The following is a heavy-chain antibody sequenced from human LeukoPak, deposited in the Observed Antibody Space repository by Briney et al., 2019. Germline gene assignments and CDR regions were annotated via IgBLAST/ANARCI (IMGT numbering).Heavy chain of an antibody. CDR3: AREGKITMVRGVIRYYYMDV. CDR2: IYYSGST. D-gene: IGHD3-10*01. V-gene: IGHV4-39*07. CDR1: GGSIGSKNDY. Sequence: NTSETLSLTCSVSGGSIGSKNDYWGWIRQPPGEGLEWIGSIYYSGSTYYNPSLKSRVTISVDTSKNQFSLKLSSVTAADTAVYYCAREGKITMVRGVIRYYYMDVWGKGTTVTISS. J-gene: IGHJ6*03.